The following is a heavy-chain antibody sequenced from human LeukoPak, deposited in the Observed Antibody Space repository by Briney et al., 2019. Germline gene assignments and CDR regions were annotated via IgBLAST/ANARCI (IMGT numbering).Heavy chain of an antibody. CDR3: ARDAEGATIGPLLIYYGMDV. J-gene: IGHJ6*02. D-gene: IGHD1-26*01. V-gene: IGHV3-30-3*01. CDR2: ISYDGSNK. CDR1: GFTFSSYA. Sequence: PGGSLRLSWAPSGFTFSSYAMHWVRQAPGKGLEWVAVISYDGSNKYYADSVKGRFTISRDNSKNTLYLQMNSLRAEDTAVYYCARDAEGATIGPLLIYYGMDVWGQGTTVTVSS.